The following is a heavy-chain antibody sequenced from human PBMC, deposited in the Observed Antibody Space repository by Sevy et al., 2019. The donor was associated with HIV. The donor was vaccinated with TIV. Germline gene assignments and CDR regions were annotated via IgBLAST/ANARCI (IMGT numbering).Heavy chain of an antibody. CDR3: ARKGGAYDIGFDP. CDR1: GFTFSSYE. D-gene: IGHD3-22*01. J-gene: IGHJ5*02. V-gene: IGHV3-48*03. Sequence: GGSLRLSCAASGFTFSSYEMTWVRQAPGKGLEWVSSISSSGTTIYYGDFVEARFTISRDNPKNSLYLQMHSLRAEDTALYYCARKGGAYDIGFDPWGQGTLVTVSS. CDR2: ISSSGTTI.